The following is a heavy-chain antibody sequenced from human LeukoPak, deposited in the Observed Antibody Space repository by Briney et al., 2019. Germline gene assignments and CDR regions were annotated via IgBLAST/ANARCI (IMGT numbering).Heavy chain of an antibody. CDR1: GFTVSSNY. D-gene: IGHD1-26*01. CDR2: LYSGGSI. V-gene: IGHV3-53*01. CDR3: ARGLYTSSSYNWFDP. J-gene: IGHJ5*02. Sequence: GGSLRLSCAASGFTVSSNYMSWVRQAPGKGLEWVSVLYSGGSIYYAECVKGRFTISRDNSKNTLYLQMNSLRAEDTAVYYCARGLYTSSSYNWFDPWGQGTLVTVSS.